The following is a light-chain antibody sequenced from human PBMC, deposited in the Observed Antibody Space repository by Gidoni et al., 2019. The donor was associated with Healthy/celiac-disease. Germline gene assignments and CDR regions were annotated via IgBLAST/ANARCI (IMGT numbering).Light chain of an antibody. CDR3: KKYYSTHR. J-gene: IGKJ4*01. CDR2: WAS. CDR1: QSVLYSSNNKNY. Sequence: DIVMTQSPDSFSVSLGEIATINCKSSQSVLYSSNNKNYLAWYQKKPGQPPKLIIYWASTRESGVPDRFSGSGSGTDLTLTISSMKAEDVEVYYCKKYYSTHRFGGGTKVEIK. V-gene: IGKV4-1*01.